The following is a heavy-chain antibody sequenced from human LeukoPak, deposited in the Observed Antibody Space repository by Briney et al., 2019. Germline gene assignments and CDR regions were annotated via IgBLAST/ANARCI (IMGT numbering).Heavy chain of an antibody. CDR2: FDPEDGET. Sequence: ASVKVSCKVSGYTLTELSMHWVRQAPGKGLEWMGGFDPEDGETIYAQKFQGRVTMTEGTSTDTAYMELSSLRSEDTAVYYCAREYYYDSSGYYYAYWGQGTLVTVSS. CDR1: GYTLTELS. CDR3: AREYYYDSSGYYYAY. V-gene: IGHV1-24*01. J-gene: IGHJ4*02. D-gene: IGHD3-22*01.